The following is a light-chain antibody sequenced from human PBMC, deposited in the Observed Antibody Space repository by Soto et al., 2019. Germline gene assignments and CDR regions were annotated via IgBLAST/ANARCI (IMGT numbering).Light chain of an antibody. CDR2: AAS. Sequence: DIQLTQSPSFLSAFVGDRVTITCRASQGISSGHLAWYQQKPGKAPKLLIYAASTLQSGVPSRFSGSGSGTEFTLTISSLQPEDFATYYCQQFDTYPVTFGGGTKVEIK. J-gene: IGKJ4*01. CDR1: QGISSGH. CDR3: QQFDTYPVT. V-gene: IGKV1-9*01.